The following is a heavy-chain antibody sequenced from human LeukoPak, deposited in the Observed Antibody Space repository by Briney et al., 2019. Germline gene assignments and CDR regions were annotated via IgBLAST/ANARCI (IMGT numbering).Heavy chain of an antibody. CDR1: GVAFTNYA. V-gene: IGHV1-69*06. Sequence: SVKVSCKASGVAFTNYAITWVRQAPGQGLEWMGRIIPIFGTANYAQKFQGRVTITADKSTSTAYMELSSLRSEDTAVYYCVDSGSYWAPPYWGQGTLVTVSS. D-gene: IGHD1-26*01. CDR2: IIPIFGTA. CDR3: VDSGSYWAPPY. J-gene: IGHJ4*02.